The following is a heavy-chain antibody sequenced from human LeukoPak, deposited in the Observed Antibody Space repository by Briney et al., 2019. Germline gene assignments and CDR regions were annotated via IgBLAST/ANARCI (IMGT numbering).Heavy chain of an antibody. D-gene: IGHD6-13*01. CDR3: ARDREQQLVRGYFDY. V-gene: IGHV3-21*01. J-gene: IGHJ4*02. CDR1: GFTFSSYS. Sequence: GGSLRLSCAASGFTFSSYSMNWVRQVPGKGLEWVSSISSSSSYIYYADSVKGRFTISRDNAKNSLYLQMNSLRAEDTAVYYCARDREQQLVRGYFDYWGQGTLVTVSS. CDR2: ISSSSSYI.